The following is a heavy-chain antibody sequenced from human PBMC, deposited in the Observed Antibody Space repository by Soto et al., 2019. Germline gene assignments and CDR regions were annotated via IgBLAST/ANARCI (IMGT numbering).Heavy chain of an antibody. CDR2: MYSSENT. CDR3: ARAFAIGWYTYFFGY. V-gene: IGHV4-39*01. D-gene: IGHD6-19*01. J-gene: IGHJ4*02. CDR1: GGFVSSSSYS. Sequence: SETLSLTCSVSGGFVSSSSYSWGWIRQSPGKGLEWIGTMYSSENTYYNPSLLSRVTISVDTSKNEFSLRLSSVTAADTAVYYCARAFAIGWYTYFFGYWGQGPLVTVSS.